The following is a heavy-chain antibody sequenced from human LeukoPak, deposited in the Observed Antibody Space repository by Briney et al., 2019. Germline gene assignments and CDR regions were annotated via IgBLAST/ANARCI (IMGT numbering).Heavy chain of an antibody. D-gene: IGHD5-12*01. J-gene: IGHJ1*01. CDR2: ISGSGGST. CDR3: AKPFSMGYAEYFQH. Sequence: GGSLRLSCAASGFTFGSYAMSWVRQAPGKGLEWVLAISGSGGSTYYADSVKGRFTISRDNSKNTLYLQMNSLRAEDTAVYYCAKPFSMGYAEYFQHWGQGTLVTVSS. V-gene: IGHV3-23*01. CDR1: GFTFGSYA.